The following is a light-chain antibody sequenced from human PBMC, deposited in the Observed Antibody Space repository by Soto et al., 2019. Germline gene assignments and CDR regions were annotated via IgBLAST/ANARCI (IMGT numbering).Light chain of an antibody. Sequence: EIVLTQSPATLSLSPGKRANLSYKASHSVSSYLAWYQQKPGQAPRLLIYDASNRATGIPARFSASGSGTDLTLTISSLVPEDFAVYYCQQRSNWARTFGQGTKVEIK. CDR2: DAS. J-gene: IGKJ1*01. CDR3: QQRSNWART. V-gene: IGKV3-11*01. CDR1: HSVSSY.